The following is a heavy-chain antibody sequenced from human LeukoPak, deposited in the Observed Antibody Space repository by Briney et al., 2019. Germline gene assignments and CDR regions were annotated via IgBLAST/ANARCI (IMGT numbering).Heavy chain of an antibody. CDR2: INHSGST. CDR3: ARRYYYDSSGYYYFDY. V-gene: IGHV4-34*01. CDR1: GGSFSGYY. D-gene: IGHD3-22*01. Sequence: PSEALSLTSAVYGGSFSGYYWSWIRQPPGKGLEWIGEINHSGSTNYNPSLKSRVTISVDASKNPFSLKLSSVTAADTAVYYCARRYYYDSSGYYYFDYWGQGTLVTVSS. J-gene: IGHJ4*02.